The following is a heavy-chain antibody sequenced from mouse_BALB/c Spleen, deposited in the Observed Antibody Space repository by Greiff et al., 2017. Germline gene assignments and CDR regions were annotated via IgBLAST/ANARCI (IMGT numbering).Heavy chain of an antibody. CDR2: ISYSGST. J-gene: IGHJ3*01. CDR1: GYSITSDYA. D-gene: IGHD3-2*01. V-gene: IGHV3-2*02. Sequence: DVQLQESGPGLVKPSQSLSLTCTVTGYSITSDYAWNWIRQFPGNKLEWMGYISYSGSTSYNPSLKSRISITRDTSKNQFFLQLNSVTTEDTATYYCARVRQLGPFAYWGQGTLVTVSA. CDR3: ARVRQLGPFAY.